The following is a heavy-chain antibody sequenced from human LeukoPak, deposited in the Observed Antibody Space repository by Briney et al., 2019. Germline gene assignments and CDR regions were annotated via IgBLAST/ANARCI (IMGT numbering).Heavy chain of an antibody. J-gene: IGHJ4*02. CDR2: ISAYNGNT. CDR3: AKAGGVTTSGWFDF. V-gene: IGHV1-18*01. D-gene: IGHD6-19*01. CDR1: GYSFPSYD. Sequence: ASVKVSCKASGYSFPSYDITWVRQAPGQGLEWMGWISAYNGNTNYAQKLQGRVTMTTDTSTSTAYMELRSLRSDDTAVYYCAKAGGVTTSGWFDFWGQGTLVTVSS.